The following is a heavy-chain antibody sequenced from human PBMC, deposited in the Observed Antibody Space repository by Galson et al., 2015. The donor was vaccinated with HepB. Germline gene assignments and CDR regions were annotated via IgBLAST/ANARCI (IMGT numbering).Heavy chain of an antibody. Sequence: SLRLSCATSGFTFSDYYMSWIRQAPGKGLEWVSYISSSGSYTDYADSVKGRFTISRDNAKNSLSLQMNSLRVEDTAVYYCARGTTTVTPKNFDYWGQGTLVTVSS. V-gene: IGHV3-11*05. CDR3: ARGTTTVTPKNFDY. CDR2: ISSSGSYT. D-gene: IGHD4-17*01. J-gene: IGHJ4*02. CDR1: GFTFSDYY.